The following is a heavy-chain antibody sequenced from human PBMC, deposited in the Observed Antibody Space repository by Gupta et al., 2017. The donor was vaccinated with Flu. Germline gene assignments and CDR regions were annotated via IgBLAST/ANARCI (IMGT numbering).Heavy chain of an antibody. Sequence: QVQLVQSGAEVKKPGSSVKVSCKASGGTFRAYGIGWVRQAPGQGLEYMGGIIPIFGTVDYAQKFQGRVTITADESTSTAYMEVSSLRSKDTAVYYCAGGLYSSATRPLENWGQGTLVTVSS. V-gene: IGHV1-69*01. CDR1: GGTFRAYG. CDR2: IIPIFGTV. CDR3: AGGLYSSATRPLEN. J-gene: IGHJ4*02. D-gene: IGHD6-25*01.